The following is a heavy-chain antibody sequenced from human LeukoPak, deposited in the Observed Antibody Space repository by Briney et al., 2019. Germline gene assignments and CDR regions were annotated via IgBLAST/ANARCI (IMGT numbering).Heavy chain of an antibody. CDR2: ISGSGGST. J-gene: IGHJ4*02. CDR3: AKDWGYSYGFPLGY. CDR1: GFTFSSYA. Sequence: PGGSLRLSCAASGFTFSSYAMSWVRQAPGKGLEWVSAISGSGGSTYYADSVKGRFTISRDNSKNTLYLQMNSLRAEDTAVYYCAKDWGYSYGFPLGYWGQGTLVTVSS. D-gene: IGHD5-18*01. V-gene: IGHV3-23*01.